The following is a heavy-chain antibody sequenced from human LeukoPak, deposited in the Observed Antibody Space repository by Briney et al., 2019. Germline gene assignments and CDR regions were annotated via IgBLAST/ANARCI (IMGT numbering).Heavy chain of an antibody. J-gene: IGHJ4*02. CDR1: GFTFSSYA. D-gene: IGHD3-10*01. CDR2: ISGSGGST. Sequence: GGSLRLSCAASGFTFSSYAMSWVRQAPGKGLEWVSAISGSGGSTYYADSVKGRSTISRDNSKNTLYLQMNSLRAEDTAVYYCAKGSGILLWFSKAGFDYWGQGTLVTVSS. V-gene: IGHV3-23*01. CDR3: AKGSGILLWFSKAGFDY.